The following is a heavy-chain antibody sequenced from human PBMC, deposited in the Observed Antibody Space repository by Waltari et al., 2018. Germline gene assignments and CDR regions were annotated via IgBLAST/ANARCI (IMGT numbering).Heavy chain of an antibody. Sequence: DVQLVESGGGLVQPGGSLRLSCAAAGCTFSSYGMNWVRQAPGKGLEWVSYISGSGNTIAYGDSLKGRFTVSRDNAQNSLFLQMHSLRADDTAVYYCARDYIYGGFFEDWGQGSLVTVSS. CDR1: GCTFSSYG. V-gene: IGHV3-48*03. CDR2: ISGSGNTI. D-gene: IGHD3-3*01. CDR3: ARDYIYGGFFED. J-gene: IGHJ4*02.